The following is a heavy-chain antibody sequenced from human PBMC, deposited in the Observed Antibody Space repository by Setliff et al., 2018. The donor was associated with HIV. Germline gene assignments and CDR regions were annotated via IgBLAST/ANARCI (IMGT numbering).Heavy chain of an antibody. V-gene: IGHV4-59*10. CDR1: GGSFSDYY. CDR2: VYSSGNT. Sequence: SETLSLTCAVYGGSFSDYYWSWIRQPAGKGLEWIGRVYSSGNTNYNPSFKSRVTISVDTSKNQFSLKLTSLTAADTAVYYCARIDSEAADTNYWGQGTLVTVSS. J-gene: IGHJ4*02. D-gene: IGHD6-13*01. CDR3: ARIDSEAADTNY.